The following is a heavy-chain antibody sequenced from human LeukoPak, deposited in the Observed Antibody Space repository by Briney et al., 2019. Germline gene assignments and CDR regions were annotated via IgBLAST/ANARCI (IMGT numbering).Heavy chain of an antibody. D-gene: IGHD6-13*01. CDR3: ARGTSILAAAGTGGWFDP. Sequence: SVKVSCKASGGTFSSYAISWVRQAPGQGLKWMGGIIPIFGTANYAQKFQGRVTITADESTSTAYMELSSLRSEDTAVYYCARGTSILAAAGTGGWFDPWGQGTLVTVSS. V-gene: IGHV1-69*13. CDR2: IIPIFGTA. CDR1: GGTFSSYA. J-gene: IGHJ5*02.